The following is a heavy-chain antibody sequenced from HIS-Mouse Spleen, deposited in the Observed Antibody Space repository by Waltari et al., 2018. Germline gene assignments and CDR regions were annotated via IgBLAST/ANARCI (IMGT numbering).Heavy chain of an antibody. CDR2: IIPIFGTA. CDR1: GVTFSSYA. J-gene: IGHJ6*02. CDR3: ARGGLAMTTVVTSYYYGMDV. D-gene: IGHD4-17*01. V-gene: IGHV1-69*01. Sequence: QVQLVQSGAEVKKPGSSVKVSCKASGVTFSSYAISWVRQAPGQGREWMGGIIPIFGTANYAQKFQGRVTITADESTSTAYMELSSLRSEDTAVYYCARGGLAMTTVVTSYYYGMDVWGQGTTVTVSS.